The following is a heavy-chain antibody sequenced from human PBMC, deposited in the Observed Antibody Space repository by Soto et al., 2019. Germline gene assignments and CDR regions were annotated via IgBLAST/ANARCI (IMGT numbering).Heavy chain of an antibody. J-gene: IGHJ4*02. CDR1: GGTFSSYA. Sequence: ASVKVSCKASGGTFSSYAISWVRQAPGQGLEWMGGIIPIFGTANYAQKFQGRVTITADESTSTAYMELSSLRSEDTAVYYCARARTTFGGVIVHYFDYWGQGTLVTVSS. CDR3: ARARTTFGGVIVHYFDY. D-gene: IGHD3-16*02. V-gene: IGHV1-69*13. CDR2: IIPIFGTA.